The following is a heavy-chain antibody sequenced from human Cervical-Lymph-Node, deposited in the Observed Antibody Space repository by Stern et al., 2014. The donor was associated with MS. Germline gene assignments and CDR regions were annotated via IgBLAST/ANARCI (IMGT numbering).Heavy chain of an antibody. CDR3: ARASGYESSLDY. J-gene: IGHJ4*02. Sequence: QVQLQESGPGLVKPSETLSLTCTVSGGSVTSYYWTWIRQPPGKGLEWIRYVHGTGTTNYNPSIKSRVTMSVDASKSQFSLRLNSVTAADTAVYYGARASGYESSLDYWAQGILVTVSS. D-gene: IGHD5-12*01. CDR1: GGSVTSYY. CDR2: VHGTGTT. V-gene: IGHV4-59*02.